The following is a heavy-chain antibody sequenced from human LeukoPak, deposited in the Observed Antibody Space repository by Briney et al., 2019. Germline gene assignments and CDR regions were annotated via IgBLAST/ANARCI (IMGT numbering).Heavy chain of an antibody. J-gene: IGHJ4*02. D-gene: IGHD3-3*01. CDR3: AKTSYDFWSGYWDYFDY. CDR2: ISGSGGSA. CDR1: GFTFSNYV. V-gene: IGHV3-23*01. Sequence: GSLRLSCAASGFTFSNYVMTWVRQAPGEGLEWVSVISGSGGSAYYADSVKGRFTISRDKSKNTLYLQMSSLRAEDTAVYYCAKTSYDFWSGYWDYFDYWGQGTLVTVSS.